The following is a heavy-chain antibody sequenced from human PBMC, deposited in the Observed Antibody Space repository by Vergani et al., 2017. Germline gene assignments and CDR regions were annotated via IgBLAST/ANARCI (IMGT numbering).Heavy chain of an antibody. J-gene: IGHJ4*02. CDR2: ISYDGSNK. Sequence: QVQLVESGGGVVQPGRSLRLSCAASGFTFSSYGMHWVRQAPGKGLEWVAVISYDGSNKYYADSVKGRFTISRDNSKNTLYLQMNSLRAEDTAVYYCARDPINYYGSGSLSYWGQGTLVTVSS. D-gene: IGHD3-10*01. CDR3: ARDPINYYGSGSLSY. CDR1: GFTFSSYG. V-gene: IGHV3-30*03.